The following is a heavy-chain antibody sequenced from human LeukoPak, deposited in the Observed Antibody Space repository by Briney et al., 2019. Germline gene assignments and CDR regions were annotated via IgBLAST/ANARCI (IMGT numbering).Heavy chain of an antibody. J-gene: IGHJ4*02. Sequence: GGSLRLSCAASGFTFSDYWMSWVRQAPGKGLEWVANIKHDGSEKYHIDSVKGRFTISRDNAKNSLYVQMNSLRAEDTAVYYCVGGPGYWGQGTLVTVSS. V-gene: IGHV3-7*01. CDR2: IKHDGSEK. D-gene: IGHD3-10*01. CDR3: VGGPGY. CDR1: GFTFSDYW.